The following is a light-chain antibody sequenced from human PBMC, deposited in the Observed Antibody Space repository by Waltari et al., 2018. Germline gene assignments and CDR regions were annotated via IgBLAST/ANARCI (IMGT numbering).Light chain of an antibody. CDR3: SSYAGSDIYV. CDR1: SSDVGSYNH. Sequence: QSVLSQPPSASGSPGQSVTISCTGTSSDVGSYNHVSWYQQHPGTAPKVMIYEVSKRPSGVPDRFSRSKSANTASLTVSGLQAEDEADYYCSSYAGSDIYVFGTGTKVTVL. CDR2: EVS. V-gene: IGLV2-8*01. J-gene: IGLJ1*01.